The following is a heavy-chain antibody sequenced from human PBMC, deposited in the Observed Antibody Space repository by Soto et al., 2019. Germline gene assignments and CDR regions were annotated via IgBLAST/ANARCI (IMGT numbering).Heavy chain of an antibody. J-gene: IGHJ3*02. Sequence: EVQLVESGGGLVQPGGSLTLSCAASEFAFSSYWMTWVRQAPGKGLEWVANIRKDGSQRSYLDSVRGRFTISRDNSKNSLYLAMNSLRAEDTALYFCARDVSPGSSGLYFDAFDMWGQGTMVTVSS. V-gene: IGHV3-7*05. CDR1: EFAFSSYW. D-gene: IGHD6-25*01. CDR3: ARDVSPGSSGLYFDAFDM. CDR2: IRKDGSQR.